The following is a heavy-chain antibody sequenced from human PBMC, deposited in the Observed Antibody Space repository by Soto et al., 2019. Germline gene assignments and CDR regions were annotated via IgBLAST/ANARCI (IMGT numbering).Heavy chain of an antibody. CDR3: ARTRQHQLLYNYYYSMDG. D-gene: IGHD6-13*01. Sequence: PGESLKISCKGSGYTFSSYWIAWVRQMPGKGLEWIGIIYPGDSDTRKSPSFQGQVAISADKSISTAYLQWSSLKASDTAIYYCARTRQHQLLYNYYYSMDGWGQGTTVTVSS. V-gene: IGHV5-51*01. J-gene: IGHJ6*02. CDR1: GYTFSSYW. CDR2: IYPGDSDT.